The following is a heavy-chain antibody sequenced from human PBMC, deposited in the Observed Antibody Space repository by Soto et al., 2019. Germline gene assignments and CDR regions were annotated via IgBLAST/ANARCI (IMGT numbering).Heavy chain of an antibody. CDR3: TRAAIKGELLDY. V-gene: IGHV3-33*01. Sequence: GGSLRLSCAASGFTFNNYGMHWVRQAPGKGLEWVALIWHDGSNKGYADSVKGRFTISRDNSKNTLNLQMNGLRVEDTAVYYCTRAAIKGELLDYWGQGTQVTVSS. D-gene: IGHD1-26*01. CDR2: IWHDGSNK. J-gene: IGHJ4*02. CDR1: GFTFNNYG.